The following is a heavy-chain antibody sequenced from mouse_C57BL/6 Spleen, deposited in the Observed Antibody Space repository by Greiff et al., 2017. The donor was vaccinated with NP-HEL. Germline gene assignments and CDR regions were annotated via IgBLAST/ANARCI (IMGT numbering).Heavy chain of an antibody. Sequence: EVKLMESGGGLVKPGGSLKLSCAASGFTFSSYTMSWVRQTPEKRLEWVATISGGGGNTYYPDSVKGRFTISRDNAKNTLYLQMSSLRSEDTALYYCARVYGSRFDYWGQGTTLTVSS. V-gene: IGHV5-9*01. D-gene: IGHD1-1*01. CDR2: ISGGGGNT. CDR3: ARVYGSRFDY. CDR1: GFTFSSYT. J-gene: IGHJ2*01.